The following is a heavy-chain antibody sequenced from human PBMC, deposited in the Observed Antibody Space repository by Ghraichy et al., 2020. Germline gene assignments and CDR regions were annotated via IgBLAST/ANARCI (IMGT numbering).Heavy chain of an antibody. CDR2: VYSSGST. CDR1: GGSISSYY. V-gene: IGHV4-4*07. CDR3: ARDAHYSSSWYYYGMDV. Sequence: SQTLSLTCTVSGGSISSYYWSWIRRPAGKGLEWIGRVYSSGSTHYNPSLKSRVTMSVDTAKNQFSLKMNSVTAADTAVYYCARDAHYSSSWYYYGMDVWGLGTTVTVSS. J-gene: IGHJ6*02. D-gene: IGHD6-13*01.